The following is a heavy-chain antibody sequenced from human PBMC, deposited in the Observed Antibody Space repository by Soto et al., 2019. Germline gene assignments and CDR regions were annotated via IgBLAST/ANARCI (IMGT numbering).Heavy chain of an antibody. CDR3: ARDAVRFYYDTGPGRADYLYYGMDV. D-gene: IGHD3-22*01. Sequence: PGGSLRVSCEASGFTLSDYDMNWVLQALGRWLEWVSKIRSGDRTTYYADAVKGRFTISRDNAKNALYLQMNSLRDEETAVYYCARDAVRFYYDTGPGRADYLYYGMDVWGQGTTVTVSS. J-gene: IGHJ6*02. V-gene: IGHV3-11*04. CDR2: IRSGDRTT. CDR1: GFTLSDYD.